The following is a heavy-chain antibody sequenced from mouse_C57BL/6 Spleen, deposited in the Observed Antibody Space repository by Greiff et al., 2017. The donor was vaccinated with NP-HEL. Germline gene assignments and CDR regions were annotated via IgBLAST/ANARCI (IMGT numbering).Heavy chain of an antibody. CDR2: ISYDGSN. CDR3: ARDGGPAAY. Sequence: DVQLQESGPGLVKPSQSLSLPCSVTGYSITSGYYWNWIRQFPGNKLEWLGYISYDGSNNYNPSLNIRISITRDTSKNQFFLKLNSETSEDTATYYCARDGGPAAYWGQGARVTVSA. V-gene: IGHV3-6*01. CDR1: GYSITSGYY. J-gene: IGHJ3*01.